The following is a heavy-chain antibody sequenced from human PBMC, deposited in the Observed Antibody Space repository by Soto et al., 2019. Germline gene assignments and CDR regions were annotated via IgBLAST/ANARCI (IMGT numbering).Heavy chain of an antibody. J-gene: IGHJ6*02. V-gene: IGHV1-18*01. Sequence: VQLVQSGAEVKKPGASVTVSCKAFGYTFTTYGLSWVRQAPGQGLEWMGWVSPYNGNTYYAPRLQGRVTMTTDPSTTTAYMSLRSLRSDDTAIYYCVRGGILEANRPYYYYGLDVWGQGTPVTVSS. D-gene: IGHD1-1*01. CDR1: GYTFTTYG. CDR2: VSPYNGNT. CDR3: VRGGILEANRPYYYYGLDV.